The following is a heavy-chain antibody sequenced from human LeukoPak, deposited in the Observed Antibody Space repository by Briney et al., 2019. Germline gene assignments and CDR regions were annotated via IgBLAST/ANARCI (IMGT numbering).Heavy chain of an antibody. CDR2: ISSSSSYI. D-gene: IGHD6-19*01. CDR1: GFTFSSYA. CDR3: ARVSRSVAGVPRHYYFDY. V-gene: IGHV3-21*01. Sequence: GGSLRLSCAASGFTFSSYAMSWVRQAPGKGLEWVSSISSSSSYIYYADSVKGRFTISRDNAKNSLYLQMNSLRAEDTAVYYCARVSRSVAGVPRHYYFDYWGQGTLVTVSS. J-gene: IGHJ4*02.